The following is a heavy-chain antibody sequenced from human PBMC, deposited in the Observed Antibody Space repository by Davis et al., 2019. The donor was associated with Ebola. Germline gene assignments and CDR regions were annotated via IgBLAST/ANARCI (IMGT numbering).Heavy chain of an antibody. V-gene: IGHV3-23*01. J-gene: IGHJ4*02. Sequence: GESLKISCAASGFTFSSYAMSWVRQAPGKGLEWVSAISGSGGSTYYADSVKGRFTISSDNSKNTLYLQMNSLRAEDTAVYYCAKAAYGDYGFDYWGQGTLVTVSS. CDR2: ISGSGGST. CDR1: GFTFSSYA. D-gene: IGHD4-17*01. CDR3: AKAAYGDYGFDY.